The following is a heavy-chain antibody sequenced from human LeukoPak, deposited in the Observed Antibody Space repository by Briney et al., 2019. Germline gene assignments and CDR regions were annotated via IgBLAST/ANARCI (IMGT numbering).Heavy chain of an antibody. CDR3: ARRGDGCNLWYFDY. V-gene: IGHV4-59*12. Sequence: SETLSLTCTVSGGSISSYYWSWIRQPPGTGLEWIGYVYYSGSTNYNPSLKSRVTISVDTSKNQFSLKLSSVTAADTAVYYCARRGDGCNLWYFDYWGQGTLVTVSS. CDR2: VYYSGST. J-gene: IGHJ4*02. CDR1: GGSISSYY. D-gene: IGHD5-24*01.